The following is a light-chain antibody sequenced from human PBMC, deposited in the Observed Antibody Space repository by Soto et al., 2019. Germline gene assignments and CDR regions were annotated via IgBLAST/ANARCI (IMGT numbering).Light chain of an antibody. CDR3: QQYGSSGT. V-gene: IGKV1-5*03. J-gene: IGKJ1*01. CDR1: QSISNW. CDR2: KAS. Sequence: DIQMTQSPSTLSASVGDRVTITCRASQSISNWLAWYQQKPGKAPKLLIYKASSLQSGVPSRFSGSGSGTDFTLTISSLEPEDFAVYYCQQYGSSGTFGQGTKVDI.